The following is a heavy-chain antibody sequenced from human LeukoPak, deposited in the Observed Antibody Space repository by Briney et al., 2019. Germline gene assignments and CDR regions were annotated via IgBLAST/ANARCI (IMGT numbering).Heavy chain of an antibody. J-gene: IGHJ4*02. D-gene: IGHD3-16*01. CDR3: ARGGGRGSRGDY. Sequence: GESLKISCKGSGYRFTSYWIAWVRPMPGKGPEWVGIIYPGDSDNRYSPFFQGPVPNLDRQSLDHAYLQWSSLKASDTAMYYGARGGGRGSRGDYWGQGTLVTVSS. V-gene: IGHV5-51*01. CDR1: GYRFTSYW. CDR2: IYPGDSDN.